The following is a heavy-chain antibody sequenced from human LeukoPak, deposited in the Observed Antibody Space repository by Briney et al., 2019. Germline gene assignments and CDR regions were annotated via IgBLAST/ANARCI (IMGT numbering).Heavy chain of an antibody. CDR2: NT. J-gene: IGHJ4*02. D-gene: IGHD6-19*01. CDR3: ARDSPVAGTPYYFDY. V-gene: IGHV1-18*01. Sequence: NTDYAQKLQGRVTMTTDTSTSTAYMELRSLRSDDTAVYYCARDSPVAGTPYYFDYWGQGTLVTVSS.